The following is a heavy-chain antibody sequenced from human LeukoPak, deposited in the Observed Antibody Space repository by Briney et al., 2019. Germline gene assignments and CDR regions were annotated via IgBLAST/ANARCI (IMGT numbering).Heavy chain of an antibody. D-gene: IGHD3-22*01. Sequence: ASVKVSCKASGYTFTRYHMNWVRQAPGQGLEWMGWINTNTGNPTYAQGFTGRFVFSLDTSVSTAYLQISSLKAEDTAVYYCASLYSTSYYYFFDYWGQGTLVTVSS. V-gene: IGHV7-4-1*02. CDR2: INTNTGNP. J-gene: IGHJ4*02. CDR1: GYTFTRYH. CDR3: ASLYSTSYYYFFDY.